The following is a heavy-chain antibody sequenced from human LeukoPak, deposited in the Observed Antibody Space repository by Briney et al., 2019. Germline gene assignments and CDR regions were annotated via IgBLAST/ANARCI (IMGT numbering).Heavy chain of an antibody. V-gene: IGHV3-7*01. J-gene: IGHJ4*02. D-gene: IGHD6-19*01. CDR2: IKQDGSEK. CDR1: GFTFSSYW. CDR3: ASTGSGWYGGRYYFDY. Sequence: PGGSLRLSCAASGFTFSSYWMSWVRQAPGKGLEWVANIKQDGSEKYYVDSVKGRFTISRDNAKNSLYLQMNSLRAEDTAVYYCASTGSGWYGGRYYFDYWGQGTLVTVSS.